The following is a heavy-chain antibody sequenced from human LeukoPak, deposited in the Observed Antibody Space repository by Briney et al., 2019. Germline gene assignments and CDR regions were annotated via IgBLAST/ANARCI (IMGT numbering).Heavy chain of an antibody. D-gene: IGHD1-26*01. CDR3: ARDRKWELLGYFDY. Sequence: GRSLRLSCAASGFTFSSYAMHWVRQAPGKGLEWVAVISYDGSNKYYADSVKGRFTISRDNSKNTMYLQMNSLRAEDTAVYYCARDRKWELLGYFDYWGQGTLVTVSS. J-gene: IGHJ4*02. CDR1: GFTFSSYA. V-gene: IGHV3-30-3*01. CDR2: ISYDGSNK.